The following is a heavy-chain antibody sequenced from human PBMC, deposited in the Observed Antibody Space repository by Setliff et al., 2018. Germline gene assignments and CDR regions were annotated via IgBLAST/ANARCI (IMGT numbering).Heavy chain of an antibody. CDR1: GYTFTAYD. J-gene: IGHJ4*02. V-gene: IGHV1-8*02. CDR3: ARGAQEALYYYDRGNHFDS. Sequence: ASVKVSCKASGYTFTAYDIVWVRQATGQGLEWMGRMNPNSGRTGYPQKFQGRVTMTRNTSISTAYMELSSLGSEDTAVYFCARGAQEALYYYDRGNHFDSWGQGTLVTVSS. D-gene: IGHD3-22*01. CDR2: MNPNSGRT.